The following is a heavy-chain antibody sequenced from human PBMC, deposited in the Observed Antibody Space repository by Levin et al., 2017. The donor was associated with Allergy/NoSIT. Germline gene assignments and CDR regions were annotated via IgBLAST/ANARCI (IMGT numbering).Heavy chain of an antibody. CDR3: ARDLDSSGFSPAVGFDY. CDR2: ISSSGSTI. V-gene: IGHV3-11*01. J-gene: IGHJ4*02. D-gene: IGHD3-22*01. Sequence: GGSLRLSCGSSGFSFSDYYMSWIRQAPGKGLEWVSYISSSGSTIYFADSVKGRFAISRDNAKNSLYLQMNSLRAEDTAVYYCARDLDSSGFSPAVGFDYWGRGTLVTVSS. CDR1: GFSFSDYY.